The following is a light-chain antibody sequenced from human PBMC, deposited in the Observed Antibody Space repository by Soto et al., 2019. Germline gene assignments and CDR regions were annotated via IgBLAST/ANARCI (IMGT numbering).Light chain of an antibody. J-gene: IGKJ5*01. Sequence: DIQMTQSPSSLSASVGDRVTITCRASQSISSWLDWYQQTPGKAPKLLIYDASSLESGVPSRFSGSGSGTEFTLTINSLQPDDFATYYCQQSYSTSITFGQGTLLEIK. CDR1: QSISSW. CDR3: QQSYSTSIT. V-gene: IGKV1-5*01. CDR2: DAS.